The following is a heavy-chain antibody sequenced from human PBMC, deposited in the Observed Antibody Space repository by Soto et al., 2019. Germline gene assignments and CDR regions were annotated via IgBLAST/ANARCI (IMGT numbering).Heavy chain of an antibody. CDR2: MNPNSGNT. D-gene: IGHD3-10*01. J-gene: IGHJ5*01. CDR1: GYTFNNYD. Sequence: ASVKVSCKASGYTFNNYDIHWVRQALGHGLEWMGWMNPNSGNTGYAQNFRGRVTMTQNTSIGTVYMELSSLRSDDTATYYCTRAYGAETFDFWGQGTRVTVSS. V-gene: IGHV1-8*02. CDR3: TRAYGAETFDF.